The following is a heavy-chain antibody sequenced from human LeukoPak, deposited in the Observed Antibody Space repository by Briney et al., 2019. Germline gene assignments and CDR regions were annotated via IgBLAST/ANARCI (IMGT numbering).Heavy chain of an antibody. J-gene: IGHJ4*02. Sequence: SETLSLTCTVSGGSISSSSYYWGWIRQPPGKGLEWIGSISYSGVPYSNPSLKSRATISVDTSKNQFSLKLSSVTAADTAVYYCARAARRTYYYDSSGYYHFDYWGQGTLVTVSS. CDR3: ARAARRTYYYDSSGYYHFDY. V-gene: IGHV4-39*07. CDR2: ISYSGVP. CDR1: GGSISSSSYY. D-gene: IGHD3-22*01.